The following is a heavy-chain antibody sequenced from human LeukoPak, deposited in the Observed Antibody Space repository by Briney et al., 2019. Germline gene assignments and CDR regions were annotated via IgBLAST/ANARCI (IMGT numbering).Heavy chain of an antibody. V-gene: IGHV4-38-2*02. CDR1: GYSISTGYY. D-gene: IGHD4-17*01. CDR2: IYHSGST. CDR3: ARASHDYGDYSHFDY. J-gene: IGHJ4*02. Sequence: SETLSLTCTVSGYSISTGYYWGWIRQPPGKGLEWIGSIYHSGSTNYNPSLKSRVTIAVDKSKNQFSLKLSSVTAADTAVYYCARASHDYGDYSHFDYWGQGTLVTVSS.